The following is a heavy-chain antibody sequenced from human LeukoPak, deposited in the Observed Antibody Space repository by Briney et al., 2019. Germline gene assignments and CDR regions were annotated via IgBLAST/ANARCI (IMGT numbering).Heavy chain of an antibody. CDR3: ARLWIVATWFDA. CDR2: LFYSGKT. D-gene: IGHD2-2*03. CDR1: NGSMTSDSYY. V-gene: IGHV4-39*02. J-gene: IGHJ5*02. Sequence: SETLSLTRTVSNGSMTSDSYYWAWVRQPPGKGLEWIGTLFYSGKTYYSASLKSRVTVSLDTSKKNFSLRLSSVTAADTAVYYCARLWIVATWFDAWGQGTLVTVSS.